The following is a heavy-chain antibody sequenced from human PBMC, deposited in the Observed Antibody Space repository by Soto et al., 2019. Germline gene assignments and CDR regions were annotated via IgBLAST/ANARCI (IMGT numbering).Heavy chain of an antibody. CDR1: GFTFSSYG. D-gene: IGHD3-10*02. CDR2: ISYDGSNK. J-gene: IGHJ4*02. V-gene: IGHV3-30*18. Sequence: QVQLVESGGGVVQPGRSLRLSCAASGFTFSSYGMHWVRQAPGKGLEWVAVISYDGSNKYYADSVKGRFTISRDNSKNTLYLQMNSLRAEDTAVYYCAKDQAGSSVLDYWGQGTLVTVSS. CDR3: AKDQAGSSVLDY.